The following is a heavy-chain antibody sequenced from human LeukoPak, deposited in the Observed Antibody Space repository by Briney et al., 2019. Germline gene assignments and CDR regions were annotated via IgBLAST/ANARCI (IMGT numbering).Heavy chain of an antibody. J-gene: IGHJ4*02. CDR1: GFTFSSYA. CDR2: ISYDGGNK. Sequence: GGSLRLSCAASGFTFSSYAMHWVRQAPGKGLEWVAVISYDGGNKYYADSVKGRFTISRDNSKNTLYLQMNSLRAEDTAVYYCARYSSSSVYWGQGTLVTVSS. V-gene: IGHV3-30-3*01. CDR3: ARYSSSSVY. D-gene: IGHD6-6*01.